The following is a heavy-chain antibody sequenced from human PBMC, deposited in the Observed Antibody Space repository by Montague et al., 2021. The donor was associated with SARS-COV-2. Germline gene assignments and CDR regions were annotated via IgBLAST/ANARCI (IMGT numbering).Heavy chain of an antibody. CDR3: VREKAGGLRNVFDI. CDR1: ISSSRYY. CDR2: MYYSGNT. V-gene: IGHV4-39*07. J-gene: IGHJ3*02. Sequence: SETLSLTCTVSISSSRYYWDWIRQPPGKGLEWIGSMYYSGNTYYXPSLKSRVTISVDTSKSQFSLKLSSVTAADTAVFFCVREKAGGLRNVFDIWGQGTTVTVSS.